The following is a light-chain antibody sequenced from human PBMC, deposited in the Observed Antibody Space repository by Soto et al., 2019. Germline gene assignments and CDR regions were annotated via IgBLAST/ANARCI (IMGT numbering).Light chain of an antibody. V-gene: IGKV3D-15*01. J-gene: IGKJ1*01. CDR1: QNIKNN. CDR3: HQRQSWPRT. Sequence: EIVMTQSPATLSVSPGERATLSCRASQNIKNNLAWYQQKPGQGPRLLIFGTSTRAAGIPARFSGSGSETDFTLTISDVEPEDFAVYYCHQRQSWPRTFGQGTKVDIK. CDR2: GTS.